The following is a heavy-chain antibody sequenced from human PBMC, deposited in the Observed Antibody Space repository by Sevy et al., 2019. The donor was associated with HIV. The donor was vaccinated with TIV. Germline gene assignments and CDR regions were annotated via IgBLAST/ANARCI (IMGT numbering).Heavy chain of an antibody. J-gene: IGHJ4*02. V-gene: IGHV3-30*02. CDR3: VKEGGGEWGDH. CDR2: IQYDGSNK. D-gene: IGHD1-26*01. Sequence: GGSLRLSCAASGFSFSSYGMHWVRQAPGKGLEWMSYIQYDGSNKDYAYSVKGRFTISRDNSKNTLYLQMNSLRVEDTAVFYCVKEGGGEWGDHWGQGTLVTVSS. CDR1: GFSFSSYG.